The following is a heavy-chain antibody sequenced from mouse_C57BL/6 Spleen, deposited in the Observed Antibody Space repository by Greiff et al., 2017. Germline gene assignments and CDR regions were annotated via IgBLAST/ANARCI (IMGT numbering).Heavy chain of an antibody. J-gene: IGHJ3*01. D-gene: IGHD2-3*01. V-gene: IGHV5-9-1*02. Sequence: EVHLVESGEGLVKPGGSLKLSCAASGFTFSSYAMSWVRQTPEKRLEWVAYISSGGDYIYYADTVKGRFTISRDNARNTLYLQMSSLKSEDTAMYYCTRDSGGYYFAYWGQGTLVTVSA. CDR2: ISSGGDYI. CDR1: GFTFSSYA. CDR3: TRDSGGYYFAY.